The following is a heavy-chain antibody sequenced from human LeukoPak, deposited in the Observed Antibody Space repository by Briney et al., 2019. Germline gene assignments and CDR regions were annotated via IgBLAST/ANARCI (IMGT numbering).Heavy chain of an antibody. CDR1: GYTFTSYY. J-gene: IGHJ5*02. D-gene: IGHD6-19*01. CDR3: ARGAVAVLRSWFDP. V-gene: IGHV1-46*01. CDR2: INPSGGST. Sequence: GASVKVSCKASGYTFTSYYMHWVRQAPGQGLEWMGVINPSGGSTNYAEKFQGRVTMTRDTSTSTVYMELSSLRSEDTAVYYCARGAVAVLRSWFDPWGREPWSPSPQ.